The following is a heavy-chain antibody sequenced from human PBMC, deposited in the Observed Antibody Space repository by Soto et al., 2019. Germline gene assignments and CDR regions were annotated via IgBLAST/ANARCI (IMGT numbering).Heavy chain of an antibody. CDR1: GYSFTGYY. D-gene: IGHD6-13*01. CDR3: ARSAAGPGYGMDV. J-gene: IGHJ6*02. Sequence: QLVQSGTEVKKPGASVKVSCKASGYSFTGYYIHWVRQAPRQGLEWLGWINPNSGGTNYAQKLQGWVTMTRDTSISTDYMELSRLRSDDTAVYSCARSAAGPGYGMDVWGQGTTVTVSS. CDR2: INPNSGGT. V-gene: IGHV1-2*04.